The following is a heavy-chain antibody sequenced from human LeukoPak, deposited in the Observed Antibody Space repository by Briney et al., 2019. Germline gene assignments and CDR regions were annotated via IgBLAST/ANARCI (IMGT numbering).Heavy chain of an antibody. J-gene: IGHJ4*02. CDR2: ISGSGGSA. CDR3: AKDSRPTTVVRYYFDY. D-gene: IGHD4-17*01. Sequence: GGSLRLSCAASGFTFSSYAMSWVRQAPGKGLEWVSAISGSGGSAYYADSVKGRFTISRDNSKNTLYLQMNSLRAEDTAVYYCAKDSRPTTVVRYYFDYWGQGTLVTVSS. CDR1: GFTFSSYA. V-gene: IGHV3-23*01.